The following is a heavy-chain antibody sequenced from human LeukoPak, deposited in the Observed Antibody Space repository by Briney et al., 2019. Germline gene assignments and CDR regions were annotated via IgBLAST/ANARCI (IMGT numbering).Heavy chain of an antibody. Sequence: SETLSLTCTVSGDSITNSRYYWGWIRQPPGKGLDWIVTISHSGSAQYHPSLKSRVSIFLHTSTNQFSLEVTSVTAADSAQYYCASLNNDFSSGHYTGGYYHMDVWGKGTTVIVSS. CDR2: ISHSGSA. D-gene: IGHD3-3*01. CDR3: ASLNNDFSSGHYTGGYYHMDV. V-gene: IGHV4-39*01. J-gene: IGHJ6*03. CDR1: GDSITNSRYY.